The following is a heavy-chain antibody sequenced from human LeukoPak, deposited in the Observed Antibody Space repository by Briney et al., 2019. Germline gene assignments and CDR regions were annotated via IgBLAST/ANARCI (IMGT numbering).Heavy chain of an antibody. J-gene: IGHJ4*02. D-gene: IGHD6-13*01. V-gene: IGHV4-4*07. Sequence: SETLCLTCTVSGASISDNYWSWSRQPAGKALEWIGRTYTSGDTNYNPSLKSRVRVSVDTSKNQFSLNMRYVTAADTAVYYCTIGATSGSLAHWGPGILVTVSS. CDR1: GASISDNY. CDR2: TYTSGDT. CDR3: TIGATSGSLAH.